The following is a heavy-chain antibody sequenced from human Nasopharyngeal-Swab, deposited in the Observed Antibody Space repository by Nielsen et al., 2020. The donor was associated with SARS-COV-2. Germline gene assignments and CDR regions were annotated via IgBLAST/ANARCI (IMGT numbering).Heavy chain of an antibody. D-gene: IGHD6-13*01. Sequence: GSSLRLSCAASGFPFSSYSMNWVGQAPGKGLEWVSSISSSSSYIYYADSVKGRFTISRDNAKNSLYLQMNSLRAEDTAVYYCSRDRQQGYYYGMDVWGQGTTVTVSS. CDR1: GFPFSSYS. V-gene: IGHV3-21*01. CDR2: ISSSSSYI. CDR3: SRDRQQGYYYGMDV. J-gene: IGHJ6*02.